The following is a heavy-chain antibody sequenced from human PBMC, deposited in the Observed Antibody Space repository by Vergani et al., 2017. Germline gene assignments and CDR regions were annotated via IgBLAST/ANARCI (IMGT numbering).Heavy chain of an antibody. CDR2: ISGSGGST. J-gene: IGHJ4*02. Sequence: EVQLVESGGGLVQPGGSLRLSCAASGFTFSSFWMHWVRQAPGKGLVWVSAISGSGGSTYYADSVKGRFTISRDNSKNTLYLQMNSLRAEDTAVYYCAPPGRVGANYWGQGTLVTVSS. CDR1: GFTFSSFW. D-gene: IGHD1-26*01. CDR3: APPGRVGANY. V-gene: IGHV3-23*04.